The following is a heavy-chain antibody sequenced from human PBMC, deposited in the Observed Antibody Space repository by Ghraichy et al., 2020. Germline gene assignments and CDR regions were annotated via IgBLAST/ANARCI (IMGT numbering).Heavy chain of an antibody. CDR1: GYTFTSYA. CDR3: ARGRYSYGQDWFDP. CDR2: INAGNGNT. D-gene: IGHD5-18*01. J-gene: IGHJ5*02. Sequence: ASVKVSCKASGYTFTSYAMHLVRQAPGQRLEWMGWINAGNGNTKYSQKFQGRVTITRDTSASTAYMELSSLRSEDTAVYYCARGRYSYGQDWFDPWGQGTLVTVSS. V-gene: IGHV1-3*01.